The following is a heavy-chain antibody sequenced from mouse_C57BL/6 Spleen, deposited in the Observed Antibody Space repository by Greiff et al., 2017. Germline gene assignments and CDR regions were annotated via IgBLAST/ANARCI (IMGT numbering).Heavy chain of an antibody. CDR3: ATIYDGYNYYAMDY. Sequence: VQLKESGPGLVQPSQSLSITCTVSGFSLTSYGVHWVRQSPGKGLEWLGVIWRGGSTDYNAAFMSRLSITKDNSKSQVFFKMNSLQADDTAIYYGATIYDGYNYYAMDYWGQGTSVTVSS. J-gene: IGHJ4*01. D-gene: IGHD2-3*01. CDR1: GFSLTSYG. CDR2: IWRGGST. V-gene: IGHV2-5*01.